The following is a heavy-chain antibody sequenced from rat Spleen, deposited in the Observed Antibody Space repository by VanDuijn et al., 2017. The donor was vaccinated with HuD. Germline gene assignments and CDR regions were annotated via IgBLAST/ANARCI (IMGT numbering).Heavy chain of an antibody. D-gene: IGHD1-6*01. J-gene: IGHJ3*01. CDR2: ISSGGGGT. CDR1: GFTFSNYY. Sequence: EVQLVESGGGLVQPGRSMKLSCAASGFTFSNYYMAWVRQAPTKGLEWVASISSGGGGTYYPDSVKGRFTISRDNAKSTLYLQMDSLRSEDTASYYCARHTTDYGDWFAFWGQGTLVTVSS. V-gene: IGHV5-25*01. CDR3: ARHTTDYGDWFAF.